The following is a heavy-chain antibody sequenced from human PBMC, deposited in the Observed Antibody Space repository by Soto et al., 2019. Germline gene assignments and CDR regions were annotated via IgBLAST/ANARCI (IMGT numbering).Heavy chain of an antibody. Sequence: ASVKVSCKASGYTLTSYAMHWLRQAPGQRLEWMGWINAGNGSTKYSQKFQGRVTITRDTSASTAYMELSSLRSEDTAVYYCSRGSGPMIEWHWGQGTLVTVSS. J-gene: IGHJ4*02. CDR3: SRGSGPMIEWH. D-gene: IGHD3-22*01. CDR2: INAGNGST. V-gene: IGHV1-3*01. CDR1: GYTLTSYA.